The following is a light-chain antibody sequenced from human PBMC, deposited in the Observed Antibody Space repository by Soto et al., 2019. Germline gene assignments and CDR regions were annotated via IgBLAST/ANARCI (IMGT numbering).Light chain of an antibody. V-gene: IGKV4-1*01. J-gene: IGKJ2*01. CDR3: QQYYSTPYT. Sequence: DIVMTQSPDSLAESLGERATINCKSSQSVLYSSNNKNYLAWYQQKPVQPPKLLIYWASTRESGVPDRFSGSGSGTDLTLTVSCVQAEDVAVYYCQQYYSTPYTFGQGTKLEIK. CDR2: WAS. CDR1: QSVLYSSNNKNY.